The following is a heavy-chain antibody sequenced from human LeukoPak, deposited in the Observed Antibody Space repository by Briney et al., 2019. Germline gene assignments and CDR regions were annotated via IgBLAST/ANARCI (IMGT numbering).Heavy chain of an antibody. D-gene: IGHD6-13*01. J-gene: IGHJ4*02. CDR2: INPSGGST. Sequence: ASVTVSCTASGYTFTSYYMHWVRQAPGQGLEWMGIINPSGGSTSYAQKFQGRVTMTRGTSTSTVYMELSSLRSEDTAVYYCARGGQQLCGYWGQGTLVTVSS. CDR1: GYTFTSYY. CDR3: ARGGQQLCGY. V-gene: IGHV1-46*01.